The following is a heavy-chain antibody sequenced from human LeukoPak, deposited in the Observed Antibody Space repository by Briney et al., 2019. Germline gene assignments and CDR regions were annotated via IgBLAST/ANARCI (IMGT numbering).Heavy chain of an antibody. CDR1: GGSFSGHY. D-gene: IGHD6-19*01. J-gene: IGHJ4*02. CDR2: IYYSGTT. Sequence: PSETLSLTCAVDGGSFSGHYWNWIRQPPGKGLEWIGSIYYSGTTKYNPSFKSRVTISVDNSNNKFSLRLSSVTAADTALYYCARGTLYSGWSYYFDSWGQGTLVTVSS. V-gene: IGHV4-34*01. CDR3: ARGTLYSGWSYYFDS.